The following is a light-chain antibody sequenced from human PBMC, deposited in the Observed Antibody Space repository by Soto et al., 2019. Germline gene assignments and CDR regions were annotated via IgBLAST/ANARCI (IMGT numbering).Light chain of an antibody. CDR2: GAS. CDR1: QSVSSN. V-gene: IGKV3-15*01. J-gene: IGKJ5*01. Sequence: EIVITQSPATLSVSPGERATLSCRASQSVSSNFAWYQQKPGQAPRLLIYGASTRATGIPARFSGSGSGTEFTLTISSLQSEDFAVYYYQQYNNWPPITFGQGTRLEIK. CDR3: QQYNNWPPIT.